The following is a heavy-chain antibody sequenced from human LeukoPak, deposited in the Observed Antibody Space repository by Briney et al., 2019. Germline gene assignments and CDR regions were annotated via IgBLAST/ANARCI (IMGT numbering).Heavy chain of an antibody. J-gene: IGHJ5*02. Sequence: GGSLRLSCAASGFTFGSYEMNWVRQAPGKGLEWVSYISSSGSTIYYADSVRGRFTISRDNAKNSLYLQMNSLRAEDTAVYYCARDHNSDGFDPWGQGTLVTVSS. CDR1: GFTFGSYE. CDR3: ARDHNSDGFDP. V-gene: IGHV3-48*03. CDR2: ISSSGSTI. D-gene: IGHD1-1*01.